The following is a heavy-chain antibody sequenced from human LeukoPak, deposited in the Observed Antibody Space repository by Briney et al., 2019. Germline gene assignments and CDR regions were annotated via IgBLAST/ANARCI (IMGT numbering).Heavy chain of an antibody. CDR3: AVAGGSESSINSYYYYMGV. D-gene: IGHD3-10*01. CDR1: GGTFSSYA. Sequence: LGASVKVSCKASGGTFSSYAISWVRQAPGQGLEWMGGIIPIFGTPNHAQKFQGRVTITADESTRTAYMELSSLRSEDTAVYYCAVAGGSESSINSYYYYMGVWGKGTTVTISS. V-gene: IGHV1-69*13. J-gene: IGHJ6*03. CDR2: IIPIFGTP.